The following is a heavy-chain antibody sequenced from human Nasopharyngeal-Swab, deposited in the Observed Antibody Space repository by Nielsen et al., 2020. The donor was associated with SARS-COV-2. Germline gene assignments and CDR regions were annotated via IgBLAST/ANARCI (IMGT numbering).Heavy chain of an antibody. CDR1: GFTFGDYA. J-gene: IGHJ6*02. Sequence: GESLKISCTASGFTFGDYAMSWVRQAPGKGLEWVGRIKSKTDGGTTDYAAPVKGRFTISRDDSKNTLYLQMNSLKTEDTAVYYCTTGPFSWYYGMDVWGQGTTVTVSS. CDR2: IKSKTDGGTT. D-gene: IGHD2-15*01. V-gene: IGHV3-15*01. CDR3: TTGPFSWYYGMDV.